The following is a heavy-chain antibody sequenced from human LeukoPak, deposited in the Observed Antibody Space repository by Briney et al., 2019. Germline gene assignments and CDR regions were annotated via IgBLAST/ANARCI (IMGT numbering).Heavy chain of an antibody. CDR2: IYHTGYS. V-gene: IGHV4-38-2*02. CDR3: AREGLGSGSDP. Sequence: SETLFLTCSVSNYSLKRGYYWGWIRQPPGKGLEWIGNIYHTGYSYSNPSLKSRVSLSVDTSKNQFSLRLSSVTAADTAVYYCAREGLGSGSDPWGQGTLVTVSS. D-gene: IGHD3-10*01. CDR1: NYSLKRGYY. J-gene: IGHJ5*02.